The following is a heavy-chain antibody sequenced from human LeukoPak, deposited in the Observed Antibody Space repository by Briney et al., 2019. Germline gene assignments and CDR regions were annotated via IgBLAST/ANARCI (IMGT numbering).Heavy chain of an antibody. CDR1: GFTFSSYA. CDR2: ISGSGGST. D-gene: IGHD6-13*01. J-gene: IGHJ4*02. V-gene: IGHV3-23*01. Sequence: GGSLRLSCAASGFTFSSYAMSWVRQAPGKGLEWVSAISGSGGSTYYADSVKGRFTISRDNSKNTLYLQMNSLRAEDTAVYYCAKDRGAFSYSSGWYYSDYWGQGTLVTVSS. CDR3: AKDRGAFSYSSGWYYSDY.